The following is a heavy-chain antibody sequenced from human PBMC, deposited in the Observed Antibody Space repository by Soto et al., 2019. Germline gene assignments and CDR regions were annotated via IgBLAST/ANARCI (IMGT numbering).Heavy chain of an antibody. D-gene: IGHD2-2*01. J-gene: IGHJ6*02. Sequence: KTSETLSLTCTVSGGSISSGGYYWSWIRQHPGKGLEWIGYIYYSGSTYYNPSLKSRVTISVDTSKNQFSLKLSSVTAADTAVYYCARDLVPAALGYYYYGMDVWGQGTTVTVSS. CDR3: ARDLVPAALGYYYYGMDV. V-gene: IGHV4-31*03. CDR2: IYYSGST. CDR1: GGSISSGGYY.